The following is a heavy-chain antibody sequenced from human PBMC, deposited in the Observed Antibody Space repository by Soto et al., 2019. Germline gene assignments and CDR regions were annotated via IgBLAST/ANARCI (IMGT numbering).Heavy chain of an antibody. V-gene: IGHV3-23*01. CDR2: ISDGGDST. J-gene: IGHJ3*02. Sequence: EVQLLESGGGLVQPGESLRLSCAVSGFIFGNYMMTWVRQAPGKGLEWVSTISDGGDSTYYADSVKGRFTISRDNSKNTVYLQMDSLGAEDTAVHYCAPHVYCSGGTCHYDAFDIRGQGTMVTVSS. D-gene: IGHD2-15*01. CDR3: APHVYCSGGTCHYDAFDI. CDR1: GFIFGNYM.